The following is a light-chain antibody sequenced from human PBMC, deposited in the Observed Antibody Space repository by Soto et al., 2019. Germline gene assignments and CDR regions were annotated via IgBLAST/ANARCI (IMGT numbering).Light chain of an antibody. CDR1: GGHTTYA. CDR3: QTWDSDSHV. J-gene: IGLJ1*01. Sequence: QLVLTQSPSASASLGASVKLTCTVTGGHTTYAIAWHQQQPDKAPRYLMTLNSDGTHFDGDGIPDRFSGSSSGAERYLTISSLQPEDEADYYCQTWDSDSHVFGAGTKVTVL. CDR2: LNSDGTH. V-gene: IGLV4-69*01.